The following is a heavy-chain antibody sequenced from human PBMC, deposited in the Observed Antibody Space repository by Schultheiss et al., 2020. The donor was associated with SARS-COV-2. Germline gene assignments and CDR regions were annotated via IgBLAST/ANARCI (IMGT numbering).Heavy chain of an antibody. Sequence: SETLSLTCAVYGGSFSGYYWGWIRQPPGKGLEWIGEIHHSGSTYYNPSLKSRITISVDTSKNQFSLKLSSVTAADTAVYYCAGRVGSGWYLDFDYWGQGTLVTVSS. CDR3: AGRVGSGWYLDFDY. V-gene: IGHV4-34*01. D-gene: IGHD6-19*01. CDR2: IHHSGST. CDR1: GGSFSGYY. J-gene: IGHJ4*02.